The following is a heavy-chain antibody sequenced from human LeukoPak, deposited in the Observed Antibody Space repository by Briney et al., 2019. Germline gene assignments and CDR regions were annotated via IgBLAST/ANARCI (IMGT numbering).Heavy chain of an antibody. CDR2: ISDSGRTT. J-gene: IGHJ4*02. V-gene: IGHV3-23*01. Sequence: PGGSLRLSCAASGFTFSSEAMTWVRQAPGKGLEWVSSISDSGRTTYYADSVKGRFTISGDNSKSTVYLQMNSLRAEDTALYYCAKGLGFLPQFDYWGQGTLVAVSS. D-gene: IGHD6-19*01. CDR3: AKGLGFLPQFDY. CDR1: GFTFSSEA.